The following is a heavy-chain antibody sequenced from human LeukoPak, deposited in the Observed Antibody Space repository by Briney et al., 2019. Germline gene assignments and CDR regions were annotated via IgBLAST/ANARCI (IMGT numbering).Heavy chain of an antibody. V-gene: IGHV1-2*02. CDR2: INPNSGGT. J-gene: IGHJ4*02. Sequence: GTSVKLSCRASGYTFTGYYMHRVRQAPGQGLEWMGWINPNSGGTYYPQKFQGRVTMTRDTSISTAYMELSRLRSDDTAVYYCARSRVGATDPFDYWGQGALVTVSS. CDR1: GYTFTGYY. D-gene: IGHD1-26*01. CDR3: ARSRVGATDPFDY.